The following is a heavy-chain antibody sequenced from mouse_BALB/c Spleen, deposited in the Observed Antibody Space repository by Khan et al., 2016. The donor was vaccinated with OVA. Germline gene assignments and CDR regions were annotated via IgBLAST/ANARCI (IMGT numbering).Heavy chain of an antibody. J-gene: IGHJ1*01. Sequence: VQLKESGPGLVKPSQSLSLTCTVTGYSITSDYAWNWIRQFPGNKLGWMGYISYSGSTSYNPSLKSRISITRDTSKNQFFLQLNSVTTGDTATYYCARRAYYANWYFDVWGAGTTVTVSS. V-gene: IGHV3-2*02. D-gene: IGHD1-1*02. CDR2: ISYSGST. CDR3: ARRAYYANWYFDV. CDR1: GYSITSDYA.